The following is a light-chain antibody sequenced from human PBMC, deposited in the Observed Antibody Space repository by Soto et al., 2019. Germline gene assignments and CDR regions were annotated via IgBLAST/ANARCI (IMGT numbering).Light chain of an antibody. J-gene: IGLJ2*01. CDR1: SSNIGSNY. Sequence: QSVLTQPPSVSAAPGQKVTISCSGSSSNIGSNYVFWYQQLPGTAPKLLIYDNDKRPSGIPDRFSGSKSGTSATLGITGLQSGDEADYYCATWDGSRSVGVFGGGTKVTVL. CDR2: DND. CDR3: ATWDGSRSVGV. V-gene: IGLV1-51*01.